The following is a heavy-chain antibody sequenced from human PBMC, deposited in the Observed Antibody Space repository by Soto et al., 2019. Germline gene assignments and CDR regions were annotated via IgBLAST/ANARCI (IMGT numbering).Heavy chain of an antibody. CDR1: SGSMSTSNW. CDR2: IYHSGST. V-gene: IGHV4-4*02. CDR3: ARTRGGYSYGLRGGGFDI. Sequence: QVHLQESGPGLVKPSGTLSITCAVSSGSMSTSNWWSWVRQHPGKGLEWIGEIYHSGSTNYNPSLKSRVTISVYKSKNQFSLKLNSVTAGDTALYYCARTRGGYSYGLRGGGFDIWGQGTMVSVSS. J-gene: IGHJ3*02. D-gene: IGHD5-18*01.